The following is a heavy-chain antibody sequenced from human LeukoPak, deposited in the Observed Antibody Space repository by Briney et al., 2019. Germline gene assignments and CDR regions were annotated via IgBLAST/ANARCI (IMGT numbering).Heavy chain of an antibody. CDR1: GGAISTSSYY. CDR2: IYYSGST. J-gene: IGHJ4*02. Sequence: PSETLSLTCTVSGGAISTSSYYWDWIRQPPGKGLEWIGTIYYSGSTDYNPSLRSRVTISVDTSKNQFFLRLSSVTAADTAVFYCARHPGYSSYDHGQYYFDFWGQGTLVTVSS. V-gene: IGHV4-39*01. D-gene: IGHD5-12*01. CDR3: ARHPGYSSYDHGQYYFDF.